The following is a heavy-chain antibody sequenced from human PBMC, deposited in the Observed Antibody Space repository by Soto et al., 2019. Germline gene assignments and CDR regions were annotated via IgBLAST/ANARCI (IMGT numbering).Heavy chain of an antibody. J-gene: IGHJ4*02. CDR2: IYYSGST. V-gene: IGHV4-31*03. CDR3: ARGSQQLGGVRWDYFDY. D-gene: IGHD6-13*01. CDR1: GGSLSSGGYY. Sequence: QVQLQESGPGLVKPSQTLSLTCTVSGGSLSSGGYYWSWIRQHPGKGLEWIGYIYYSGSTYYNPSLKSRFTISIDTSKNQFSLKLSSVTAADTAVYYCARGSQQLGGVRWDYFDYWGQGTLVTVSS.